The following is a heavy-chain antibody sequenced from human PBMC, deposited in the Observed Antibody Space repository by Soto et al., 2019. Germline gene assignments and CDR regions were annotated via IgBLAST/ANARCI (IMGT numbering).Heavy chain of an antibody. J-gene: IGHJ5*02. CDR2: ICHSGNT. CDR1: GGSITIGGYC. V-gene: IGHV4-30-2*01. Sequence: QLQLQESGSGLVKPSQTLSLTCTVSGGSITIGGYCWSWIRQPPGQGLEWIGYICHSGNTYYNPSLESRVTTSLDRSKNQFSLNLSSVTAADTAVYHCARVWFGESSWFDPWGQGTLVTVSS. CDR3: ARVWFGESSWFDP. D-gene: IGHD3-10*01.